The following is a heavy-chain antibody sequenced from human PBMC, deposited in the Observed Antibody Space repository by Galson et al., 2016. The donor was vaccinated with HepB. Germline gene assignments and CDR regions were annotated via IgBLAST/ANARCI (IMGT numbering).Heavy chain of an antibody. CDR2: INPGNGNT. CDR1: GYTFTTYA. V-gene: IGHV1-3*01. CDR3: ARVAAGGIAAVGSDY. J-gene: IGHJ4*02. D-gene: IGHD6-13*01. Sequence: SCKASGYTFTTYAIHWVRQAPGQSLEWMGWINPGNGNTKYLPKFQGRVTITRDTSATTAYMELGSLRSEDTAVYYCARVAAGGIAAVGSDYWGQGTLVTVSS.